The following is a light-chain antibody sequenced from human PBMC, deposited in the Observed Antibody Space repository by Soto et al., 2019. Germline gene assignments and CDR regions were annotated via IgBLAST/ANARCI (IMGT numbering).Light chain of an antibody. CDR3: QQYYSPPWT. Sequence: EIVMTQSPAPLSVSAGGRATLSCRSSQSISDTLAWYQHKLGQPPRLLIYDASNRATGIPVRFSGSGSGTDFTLTISSLQSADVAVYFCQQYYSPPWTFGQGTKVDIK. V-gene: IGKV3D-15*01. CDR1: QSISDT. J-gene: IGKJ1*01. CDR2: DAS.